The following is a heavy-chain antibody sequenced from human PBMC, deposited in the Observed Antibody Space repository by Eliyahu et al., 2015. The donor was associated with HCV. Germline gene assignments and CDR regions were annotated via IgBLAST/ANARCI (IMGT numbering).Heavy chain of an antibody. J-gene: IGHJ4*02. CDR3: ARGRLVGSSSGHPFDY. CDR2: INPNSGGT. CDR1: GYTFTGYY. V-gene: IGHV1-2*04. Sequence: QVQLVQSGAEVKKPGASVKVSCKASGYTFTGYYMHWVRQAPGQGLEWMGWINPNSGGTNYAQKFQGWVTMTRDTSISTAYMELSRLRSDDTAVYYCARGRLVGSSSGHPFDYWGQGTLVTVSS. D-gene: IGHD6-6*01.